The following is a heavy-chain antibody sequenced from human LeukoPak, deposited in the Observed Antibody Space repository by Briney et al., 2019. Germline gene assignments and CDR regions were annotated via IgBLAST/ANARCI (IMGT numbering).Heavy chain of an antibody. CDR3: ARVQIVVVPAAMGAYYYMDV. Sequence: PGGSLRLSCAASGFTFSSYSMNWVRQAPGKGLEWVSSISSSSSYIYYADSVKGRFTISRDNAKNSLYLQMNSLRAEDTAVYYCARVQIVVVPAAMGAYYYMDVWGKGTTVTVSS. D-gene: IGHD2-2*01. CDR1: GFTFSSYS. J-gene: IGHJ6*03. CDR2: ISSSSSYI. V-gene: IGHV3-21*01.